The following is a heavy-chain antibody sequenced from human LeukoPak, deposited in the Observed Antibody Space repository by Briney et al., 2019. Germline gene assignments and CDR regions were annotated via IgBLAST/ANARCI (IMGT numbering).Heavy chain of an antibody. D-gene: IGHD1-7*01. V-gene: IGHV3-30*02. Sequence: GGSLRLSCAASGFTFSSYGMHWVRQAPGKGLEWVAFIRYDGSNKYYADSVKGRFTISRDNSKNTLYLQMNSLRAEDTAVYYCAKDWSSAETMLFDYWGQGTLVTVSS. CDR2: IRYDGSNK. CDR1: GFTFSSYG. CDR3: AKDWSSAETMLFDY. J-gene: IGHJ4*02.